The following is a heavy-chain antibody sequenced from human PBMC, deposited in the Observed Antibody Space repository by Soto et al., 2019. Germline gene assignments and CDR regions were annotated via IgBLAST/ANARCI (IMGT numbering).Heavy chain of an antibody. D-gene: IGHD3-22*01. V-gene: IGHV3-73*01. CDR2: IRSKSNTYAT. Sequence: PGGSLRLSCAASGFTFSDFAIHWVRQASGKGLEWVGRIRSKSNTYATVYAASVKGRFTISRDDSKNTAYLQMNNLKTEDTAVYYCSRRPNYYDSSGDDYWGQGTQVTVSS. CDR3: SRRPNYYDSSGDDY. J-gene: IGHJ4*02. CDR1: GFTFSDFA.